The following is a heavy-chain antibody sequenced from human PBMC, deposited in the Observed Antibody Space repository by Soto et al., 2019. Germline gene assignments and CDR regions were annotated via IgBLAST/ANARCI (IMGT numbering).Heavy chain of an antibody. CDR3: ARESIKAKDY. V-gene: IGHV1-3*01. J-gene: IGHJ4*02. Sequence: ASVKVSCKASGYVFSDYPIHWVRQAPGKRLEWMGWINPGNGDTKYSQKFQDRVTLTRDTSATTAYMGVNTLRSEDTAIYYCARESIKAKDYWGQGTPVTVYS. CDR1: GYVFSDYP. D-gene: IGHD3-9*01. CDR2: INPGNGDT.